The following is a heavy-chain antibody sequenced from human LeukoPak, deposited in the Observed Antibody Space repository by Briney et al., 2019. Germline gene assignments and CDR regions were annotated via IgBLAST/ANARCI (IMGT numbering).Heavy chain of an antibody. CDR1: GGSVSSGSYY. D-gene: IGHD3-10*01. V-gene: IGHV4-61*01. CDR3: ARGFGDWGLSWFDP. J-gene: IGHJ5*02. Sequence: SETLSLTCTVSGGSVSSGSYYWSWIRQPPGKGLEWIGYIYYSGSAKYNPSLKSRVTISVDTSKNQFSLKLTSVTAADTAVYYCARGFGDWGLSWFDPWGQGTLVTVST. CDR2: IYYSGSA.